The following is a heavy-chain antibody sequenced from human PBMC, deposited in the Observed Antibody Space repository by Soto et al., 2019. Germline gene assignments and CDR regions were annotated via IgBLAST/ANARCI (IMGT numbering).Heavy chain of an antibody. D-gene: IGHD3-10*01. V-gene: IGHV4-34*01. CDR2: INHSGST. CDR1: GGSFSGYY. J-gene: IGHJ5*02. Sequence: SETLSLTCAVYGGSFSGYYWSWIRQPPGKGLEWIGEINHSGSTNYNPSLKSRVTISVDTSKNQFSLKLSSVTAADTAVYYCARYYGSGSYYNFNWFDPWGQGTLVTSPQ. CDR3: ARYYGSGSYYNFNWFDP.